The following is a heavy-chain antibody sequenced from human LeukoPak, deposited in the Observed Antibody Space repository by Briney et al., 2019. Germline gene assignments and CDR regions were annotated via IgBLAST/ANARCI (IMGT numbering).Heavy chain of an antibody. V-gene: IGHV3-23*01. J-gene: IGHJ4*02. CDR1: GFSFSDCA. CDR2: LSGSGGNT. D-gene: IGHD1-14*01. Sequence: GGSLRLSCAASGFSFSDCAMSWVRQAPGKGLEWVSGLSGSGGNTHYADSVKGRLTISRDNAKNSLYLQMNSLRAEDTAVYYCARDHSEPGVFFDYWGQGSLVTVSS. CDR3: ARDHSEPGVFFDY.